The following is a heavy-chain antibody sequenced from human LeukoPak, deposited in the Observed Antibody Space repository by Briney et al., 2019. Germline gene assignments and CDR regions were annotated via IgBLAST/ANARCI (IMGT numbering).Heavy chain of an antibody. Sequence: ASVKVSCKASGYTFTSYGISWVRQAPGQGLEWMGWISAYNGNTNYAQKLQGRVTMTTDTSTSTAYMELRSLRSDDTAVYYCARDPPSDAYYYDSSGYYFAFDIWGQGTMVTVSS. J-gene: IGHJ3*02. CDR3: ARDPPSDAYYYDSSGYYFAFDI. CDR2: ISAYNGNT. CDR1: GYTFTSYG. D-gene: IGHD3-22*01. V-gene: IGHV1-18*01.